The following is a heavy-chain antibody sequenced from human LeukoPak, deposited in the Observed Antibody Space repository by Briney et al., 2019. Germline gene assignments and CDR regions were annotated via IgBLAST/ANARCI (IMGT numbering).Heavy chain of an antibody. V-gene: IGHV1-18*01. CDR3: ARDRLIIRRVTNFDH. D-gene: IGHD3-10*01. Sequence: ASVKVSCKSSGYTFTSYGFSWVRQPPAQGLEWVGWISAYNGNTNNLQKLQGRVNMTTEKSTNTAYMELKSLRSDDTAVYYCARDRLIIRRVTNFDHWGQGTLVTLSS. J-gene: IGHJ4*02. CDR1: GYTFTSYG. CDR2: ISAYNGNT.